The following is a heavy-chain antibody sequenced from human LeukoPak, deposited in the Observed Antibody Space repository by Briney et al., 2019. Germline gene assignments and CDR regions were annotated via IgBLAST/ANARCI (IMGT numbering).Heavy chain of an antibody. CDR3: ARGPITTRSHFDY. CDR1: GYAFTSYG. CDR2: IIPIFGTA. Sequence: SVKVSCKASGYAFTSYGISWVRQAPGQGLEWMGGIIPIFGTANYAQKFQGRVTITADESTSTAYMELSSLRSEDTAVYYRARGPITTRSHFDYWGQGTLVTVSS. V-gene: IGHV1-69*13. D-gene: IGHD3-22*01. J-gene: IGHJ4*02.